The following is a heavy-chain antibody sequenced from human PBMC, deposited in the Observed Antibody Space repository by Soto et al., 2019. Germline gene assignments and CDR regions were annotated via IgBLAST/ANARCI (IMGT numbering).Heavy chain of an antibody. CDR2: INSDGSNT. V-gene: IGHV3-74*01. Sequence: GGSLRLSCAASGFTFSSYWMHWVRQAPGKGLVWVSRINSDGSNTGYANSVKGRFTISRDNAKNTLYLQMNGLRAEDTAVDYCAKQFDYWGQGTLVTVSS. CDR3: AKQFDY. J-gene: IGHJ4*02. CDR1: GFTFSSYW.